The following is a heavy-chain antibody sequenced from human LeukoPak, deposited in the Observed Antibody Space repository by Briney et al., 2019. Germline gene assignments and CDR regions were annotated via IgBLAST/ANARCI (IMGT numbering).Heavy chain of an antibody. CDR3: ARGLDYGDEPYYFDY. CDR1: GGSISSYY. J-gene: IGHJ4*02. V-gene: IGHV4-59*01. Sequence: SETLSLTCTVSGGSISSYYWSWIRQPPGKGLEWIGYIYYSGSTNYNPSLKSRVTISVDTSKNQFSLKLSSVTAADTAVYCCARGLDYGDEPYYFDYWGQGTLVTVSS. CDR2: IYYSGST. D-gene: IGHD4-17*01.